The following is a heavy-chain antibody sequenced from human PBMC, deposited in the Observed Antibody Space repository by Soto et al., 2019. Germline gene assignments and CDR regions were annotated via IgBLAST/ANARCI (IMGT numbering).Heavy chain of an antibody. D-gene: IGHD1-1*01. CDR2: IRSKPFGGTT. CDR3: TRVGYSSGYFPDAFDI. Sequence: GGSLRLSCTASGFTFGDFAMSWFRQAPGKGLQWVAFIRSKPFGGTTEYAASVKGRVTISRDDSKSIAYLQMNSLKTEDTALYYCTRVGYSSGYFPDAFDIRAQRTTVTGSS. CDR1: GFTFGDFA. V-gene: IGHV3-49*03. J-gene: IGHJ3*02.